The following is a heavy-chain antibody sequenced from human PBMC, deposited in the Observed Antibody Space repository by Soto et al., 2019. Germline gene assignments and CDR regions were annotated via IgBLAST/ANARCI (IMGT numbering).Heavy chain of an antibody. J-gene: IGHJ6*02. CDR2: IYHSGSP. V-gene: IGHV4-4*02. D-gene: IGHD3-10*01. Sequence: PSETLSLTCAVSGGSISSTNWWGWVRQSPGKGLEWIGEIYHSGSPDYNPSLKSRVTISVDKSKNHVFLKLTSVTAADTAMYFCGRWLGTSYGMDVWGQGTAVTVSS. CDR3: GRWLGTSYGMDV. CDR1: GGSISSTNW.